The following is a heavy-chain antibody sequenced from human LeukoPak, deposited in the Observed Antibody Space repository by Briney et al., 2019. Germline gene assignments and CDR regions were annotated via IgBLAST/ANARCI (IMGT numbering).Heavy chain of an antibody. D-gene: IGHD3-10*01. CDR2: INHSGST. J-gene: IGHJ4*02. V-gene: IGHV4-34*01. Sequence: PSETLSLTCAVYGGSFSGYYWSWICQPPGKGLEWIGEINHSGSTNYNPSLKSRVTISVDTSKNQFSLKLSSVTAADTAIYYCAFWSTYYSGSGEYNWGQGTPVTVSS. CDR3: AFWSTYYSGSGEYN. CDR1: GGSFSGYY.